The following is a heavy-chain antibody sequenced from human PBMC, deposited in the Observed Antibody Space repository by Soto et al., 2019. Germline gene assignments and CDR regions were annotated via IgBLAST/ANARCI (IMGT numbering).Heavy chain of an antibody. CDR2: INPSGGST. J-gene: IGHJ3*02. Sequence: QVQLVQSGAEVKKPGASVKVSCKASGYTFTSYYMRWVRQAPGQGLEWMGIINPSGGSTSYAQKFQGRVTMTRDTSTSTVYMELSSLRSEDTAVYYCASNLWGSLAFDIWGQGTMVTVSS. CDR1: GYTFTSYY. V-gene: IGHV1-46*03. D-gene: IGHD3-16*01. CDR3: ASNLWGSLAFDI.